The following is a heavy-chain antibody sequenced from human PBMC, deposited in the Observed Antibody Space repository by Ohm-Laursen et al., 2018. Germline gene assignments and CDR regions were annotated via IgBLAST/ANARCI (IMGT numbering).Heavy chain of an antibody. Sequence: SSLRLSCAASGFTFSSYGMHWVRQAPGKGLEWVAVIWYDGSNKYYADSVKGRFTISRDNSKNTLHLQMNSLRAEDTAVYYCARDLRTTVTTLGYWGQGTLVTVSS. CDR2: IWYDGSNK. D-gene: IGHD4-17*01. CDR3: ARDLRTTVTTLGY. J-gene: IGHJ4*02. CDR1: GFTFSSYG. V-gene: IGHV3-33*01.